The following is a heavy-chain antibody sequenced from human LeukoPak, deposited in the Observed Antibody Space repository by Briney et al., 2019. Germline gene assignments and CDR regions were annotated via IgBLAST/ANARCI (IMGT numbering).Heavy chain of an antibody. CDR3: ARDRGSGWYYYYGMDV. J-gene: IGHJ6*02. V-gene: IGHV3-66*01. Sequence: PGGSLRLSCAASGFTFNSYAMSWVRQAPEKGLEWVSVIYSGGSTYYADSVKGRFTISRDNSKNTLYLQMNSLRAEDTAVYYCARDRGSGWYYYYGMDVWGQGTTVTVSS. D-gene: IGHD6-19*01. CDR2: IYSGGST. CDR1: GFTFNSYA.